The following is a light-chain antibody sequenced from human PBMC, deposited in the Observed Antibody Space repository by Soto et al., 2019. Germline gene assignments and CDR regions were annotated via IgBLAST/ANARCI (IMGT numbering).Light chain of an antibody. J-gene: IGKJ1*01. CDR3: QQYYSYPWT. CDR2: KAS. CDR1: QSISSN. V-gene: IGKV1-5*03. Sequence: DIQITQSPSSLSASVGERITITCRASQSISSNLNWYQQKLGKAPKGLIYKASTLESGAPSRFSGSGSGTEFTLTISSLQPDDFATYYCQQYYSYPWTFGQGTKVDI.